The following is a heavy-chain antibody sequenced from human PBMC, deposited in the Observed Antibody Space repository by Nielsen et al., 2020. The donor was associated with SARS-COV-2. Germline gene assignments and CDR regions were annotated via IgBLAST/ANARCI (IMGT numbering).Heavy chain of an antibody. D-gene: IGHD2-15*01. Sequence: SETLSLTCTVSGGSISSSSYYWGWIRQPPGKGLEWIGSIYYSGSTYYNPSLKSRVTISVDTSKNQFSLKLSSVTAADTAVYYCASSASGGTWGYYYYYMDVWGKGTTVTVSS. CDR3: ASSASGGTWGYYYYYMDV. CDR2: IYYSGST. V-gene: IGHV4-39*07. CDR1: GGSISSSSYY. J-gene: IGHJ6*03.